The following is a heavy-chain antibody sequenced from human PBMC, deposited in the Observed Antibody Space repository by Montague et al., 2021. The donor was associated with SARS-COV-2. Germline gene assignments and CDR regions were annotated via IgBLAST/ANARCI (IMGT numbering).Heavy chain of an antibody. CDR3: ARHESNGNDGFDP. CDR1: GGSISSYY. V-gene: IGHV4-59*13. J-gene: IGHJ5*02. CDR2: IFHSGVT. D-gene: IGHD1-20*01. Sequence: SETLSLTCSVSGGSISSYYWGWIRQPPGKGLEWIGNIFHSGVTYXNPSLKSRVTISVDMSKNQFSLRLNSVTAADSAVYFCARHESNGNDGFDPWGQGTLVTVSS.